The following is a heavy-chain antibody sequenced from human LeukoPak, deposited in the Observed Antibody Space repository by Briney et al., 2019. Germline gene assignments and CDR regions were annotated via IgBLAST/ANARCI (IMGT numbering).Heavy chain of an antibody. D-gene: IGHD6-13*01. V-gene: IGHV4-59*01. Sequence: SETLSPTCTVSGGSISSYYWSWIRQPPGKGLEWIGYIYYSGSTNYNPSLKSRVTISVDTSKNQFSLKLSSVTAADTAVYYCARDSREGASYSSSWYYFDYWGQGTLVTVSS. J-gene: IGHJ4*02. CDR3: ARDSREGASYSSSWYYFDY. CDR2: IYYSGST. CDR1: GGSISSYY.